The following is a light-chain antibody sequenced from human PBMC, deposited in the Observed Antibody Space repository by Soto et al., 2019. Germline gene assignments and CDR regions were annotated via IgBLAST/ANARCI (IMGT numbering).Light chain of an antibody. CDR1: QSVSSSY. J-gene: IGKJ4*01. CDR2: GAS. CDR3: QQYGSSPPTVT. V-gene: IGKV3-20*01. Sequence: EIELTQSPGTLSLSQGERATLSCRASQSVSSSYLAWYQQKPGQAPRLLIYGASSRANGIPDRFSGSGSGTDFTLTISRLEPEDFAVYYFQQYGSSPPTVTFVVGTKVEIK.